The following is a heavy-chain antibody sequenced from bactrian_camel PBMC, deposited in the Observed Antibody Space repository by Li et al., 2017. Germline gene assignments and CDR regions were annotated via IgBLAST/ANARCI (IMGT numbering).Heavy chain of an antibody. V-gene: IGHV3S26*01. Sequence: HVQLVESGGGLVQPGGSLRLSCAASGFTFSSYWMYWVRQAPGKEREGVAAIDSDGITSYAAFVKGRFTISKDNAKNTLYLQMNSLKPEDTAMYYCAADGPWCPIATMSSFRLFGSWGQGTQVTVS. J-gene: IGHJ6*01. CDR1: GFTFSSYW. CDR3: AADGPWCPIATMSSFRLFGS. D-gene: IGHD4*01. CDR2: IDSDGIT.